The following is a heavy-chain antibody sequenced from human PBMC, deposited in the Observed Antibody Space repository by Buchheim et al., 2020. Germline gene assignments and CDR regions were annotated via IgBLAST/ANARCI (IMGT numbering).Heavy chain of an antibody. D-gene: IGHD2-2*01. CDR2: ISYDGSNK. CDR1: GFTFSSYA. Sequence: QVQLVESGGGVVQPGRSLRLSCAASGFTFSSYAMHWVRQTPGKGLEWVAVISYDGSNKYYADSVKGRFTISRDNSQNTLYPQMNSLRAEDTAVYYCARDQSVVVPAAIPAPVYYYYYGMDVWGQGTT. V-gene: IGHV3-30*04. CDR3: ARDQSVVVPAAIPAPVYYYYYGMDV. J-gene: IGHJ6*02.